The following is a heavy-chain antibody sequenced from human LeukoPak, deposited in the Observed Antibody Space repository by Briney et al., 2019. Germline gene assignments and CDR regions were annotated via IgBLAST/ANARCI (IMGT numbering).Heavy chain of an antibody. J-gene: IGHJ6*02. CDR2: IYYSEGT. CDR1: GGSISSYY. V-gene: IGHV4-59*01. D-gene: IGHD3-3*01. Sequence: SETLSLTCTVSGGSISSYYWSWIRQTSEKGLEWIGSIYYSEGTNYNPSLRTRVTISLDTSKNQFSLKLSSVTAADTAVYYCARAPRITIFGIITPGALDAWGQGTTVTVS. CDR3: ARAPRITIFGIITPGALDA.